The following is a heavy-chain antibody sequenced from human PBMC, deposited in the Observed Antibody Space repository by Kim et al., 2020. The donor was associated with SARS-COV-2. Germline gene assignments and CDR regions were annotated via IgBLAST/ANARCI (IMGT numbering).Heavy chain of an antibody. J-gene: IGHJ4*02. V-gene: IGHV3-48*03. Sequence: ADSVKGRFTISRDNAKNSLYLQMNSLRAEDTAVYYCARVTQKISSSHFDYWGQGTLVTVSS. CDR3: ARVTQKISSSHFDY. D-gene: IGHD6-6*01.